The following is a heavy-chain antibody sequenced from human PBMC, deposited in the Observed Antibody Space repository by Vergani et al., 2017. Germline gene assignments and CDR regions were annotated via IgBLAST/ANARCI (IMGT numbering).Heavy chain of an antibody. J-gene: IGHJ6*02. CDR2: IFSNDEK. Sequence: QVTLKESGPVLVKPTETLTLTCTVSGFSPSNARMGVSWIRQPPGKALEWLAHIFSNDEKSYSTYLKSRLTISKDTSKSQVVLTMTNMDPVDTATYYRARTRGLWFGKGLGMDVWGQGTTVTVSS. CDR3: ARTRGLWFGKGLGMDV. V-gene: IGHV2-26*01. D-gene: IGHD3-10*01. CDR1: GFSPSNARMG.